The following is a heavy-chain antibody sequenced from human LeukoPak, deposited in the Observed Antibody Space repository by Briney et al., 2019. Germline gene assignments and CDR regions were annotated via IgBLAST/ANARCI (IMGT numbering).Heavy chain of an antibody. CDR1: GFTFSSYS. J-gene: IGHJ4*02. CDR3: ASVYLGYCSGGSCQNDY. V-gene: IGHV3-21*01. CDR2: ISSSSSYI. D-gene: IGHD2-15*01. Sequence: GGSLRHSCAASGFTFSSYSMNWVRQAPGKGLEWVSSISSSSSYIYYADSVKGRFTISRDNAKNSLYLQMNSLRAEDTAVYYCASVYLGYCSGGSCQNDYWGQGTLVTVSS.